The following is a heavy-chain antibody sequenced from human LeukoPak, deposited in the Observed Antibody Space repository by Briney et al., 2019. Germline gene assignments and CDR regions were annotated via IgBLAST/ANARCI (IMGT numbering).Heavy chain of an antibody. D-gene: IGHD5-12*01. J-gene: IGHJ4*02. CDR2: IKEDGSSK. V-gene: IGHV3-7*05. CDR3: ARDSAYNAFDY. Sequence: GGSLLLSCASSGFNFRNSLMTWVRQAPGKGLEWVANIKEDGSSKNYVDSVKGRFTISRDNAENSLYLKMNSLRAEDTAVYYCARDSAYNAFDYWGQGTLVTVSS. CDR1: GFNFRNSL.